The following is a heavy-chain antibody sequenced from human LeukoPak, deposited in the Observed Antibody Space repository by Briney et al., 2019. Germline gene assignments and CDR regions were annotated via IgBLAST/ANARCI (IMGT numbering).Heavy chain of an antibody. CDR1: GFIFSSNE. J-gene: IGHJ3*02. CDR3: ARDLWYSGSRAPPRAFDI. CDR2: ISSSGRTM. D-gene: IGHD1-26*01. V-gene: IGHV3-48*03. Sequence: GGSLRLSCEAPGFIFSSNEMNWARQAPGKGLEWVSFISSSGRTMYYADSMKGRFTVSRDNAKNSVYLQMNSLRAEDTAVYYCARDLWYSGSRAPPRAFDIWGQGTMVTVSS.